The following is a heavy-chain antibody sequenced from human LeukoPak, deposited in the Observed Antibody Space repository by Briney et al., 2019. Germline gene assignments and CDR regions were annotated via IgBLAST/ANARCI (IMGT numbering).Heavy chain of an antibody. CDR2: IIPIFGTA. J-gene: IGHJ6*02. D-gene: IGHD3-3*01. Sequence: SVKVSCKASGGTFSSYAISWVRQAPGQGLEWMGGIIPIFGTANYAQKFQGRVTITADESTSTAYMELSSLRSEDTAVYYCARARDFWSGYRRYYYYYYGVDVWGQGTTVTVSS. V-gene: IGHV1-69*13. CDR3: ARARDFWSGYRRYYYYYYGVDV. CDR1: GGTFSSYA.